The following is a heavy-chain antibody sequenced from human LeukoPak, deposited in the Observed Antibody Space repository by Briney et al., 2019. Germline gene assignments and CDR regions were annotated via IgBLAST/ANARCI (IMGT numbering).Heavy chain of an antibody. CDR1: GDTLSNKNAA. D-gene: IGHD1-26*01. CDR2: TYYRSKWYN. V-gene: IGHV6-1*01. CDR3: AREGVGATMAN. J-gene: IGHJ4*02. Sequence: SQTLSLTCAISGDTLSNKNAAWNSIRQSPSRGLEWLGRTYYRSKWYNDYAVSVKGRIDINPDTSKNQFSLRLNPVTPEDTAVYFCAREGVGATMANWGQGTLVTVSS.